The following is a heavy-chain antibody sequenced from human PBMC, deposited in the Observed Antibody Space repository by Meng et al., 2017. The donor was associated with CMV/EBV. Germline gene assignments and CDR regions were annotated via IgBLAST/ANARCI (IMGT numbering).Heavy chain of an antibody. Sequence: GGPLRLSCAASGFTFSSYWMSWVRQAPGKGLEWVANIKQDGSEKYYVDSVKGRFTISRDNAKNSLYLQMNSLRAEDTAVYYCARDGGLIAAAGTFDYWGQGTLVTVSS. CDR2: IKQDGSEK. V-gene: IGHV3-7*01. CDR3: ARDGGLIAAAGTFDY. J-gene: IGHJ4*02. D-gene: IGHD6-13*01. CDR1: GFTFSSYW.